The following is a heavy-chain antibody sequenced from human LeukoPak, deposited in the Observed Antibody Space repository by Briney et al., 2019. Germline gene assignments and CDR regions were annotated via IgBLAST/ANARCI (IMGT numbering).Heavy chain of an antibody. Sequence: ASVKVSCKASGYTFTHYYMHWVRQAPGQGLEWMAWINPNTGVTNCAQNFQGRVTMTRDTSISTAYMELSGLRSDDTAVYYCARALGGTNYGAYFDYWGQGTRVSVSS. D-gene: IGHD4-17*01. CDR1: GYTFTHYY. J-gene: IGHJ4*02. CDR2: INPNTGVT. V-gene: IGHV1-2*02. CDR3: ARALGGTNYGAYFDY.